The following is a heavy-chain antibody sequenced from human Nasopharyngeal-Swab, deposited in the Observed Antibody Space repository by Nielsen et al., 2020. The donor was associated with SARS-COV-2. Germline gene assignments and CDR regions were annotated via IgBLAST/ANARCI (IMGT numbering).Heavy chain of an antibody. CDR3: ARETKKFDFDY. CDR1: GGSISSYY. V-gene: IGHV4-59*01. D-gene: IGHD1-7*01. CDR2: IYYSGST. Sequence: SETLSLTCTVSGGSISSYYWSWIRQPPGKGLEWIGYIYYSGSTNYNPSLKSRVTISVDTSKNQFSLKLSSVTAADTAVYYCARETKKFDFDYWGQGTLVIVSS. J-gene: IGHJ4*02.